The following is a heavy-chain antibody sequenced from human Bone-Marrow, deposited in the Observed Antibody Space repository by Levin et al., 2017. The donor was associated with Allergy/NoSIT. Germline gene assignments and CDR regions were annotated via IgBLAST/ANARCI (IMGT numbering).Heavy chain of an antibody. D-gene: IGHD6-6*01. Sequence: GESLKISCQASGYTFINYDISWVRQAPGQGLEWMGWIKSNNGNTNYAQKVQGRVTLTTDTSTSTAYMELRSLRADDTAVYYCARGSGSSSSGLEYWGQGTLLTVPS. V-gene: IGHV1-18*01. CDR1: GYTFINYD. J-gene: IGHJ4*02. CDR3: ARGSGSSSSGLEY. CDR2: IKSNNGNT.